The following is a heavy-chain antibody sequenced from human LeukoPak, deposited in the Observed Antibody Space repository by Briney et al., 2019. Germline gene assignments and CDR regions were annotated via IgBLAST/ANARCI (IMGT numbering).Heavy chain of an antibody. CDR3: SRDQTTAGPSTVDC. J-gene: IGHJ4*02. CDR1: GFTFSRYW. Sequence: GGSLRLSCAAPGFTFSRYWMHWVRQVPGKGLVWVSRISSDGSNIIYADSVKGRFTISRDNAKSTLYLEMNSLRAEDTAVYFCSRDQTTAGPSTVDCWGQGTLVTVSP. V-gene: IGHV3-74*01. CDR2: ISSDGSNI. D-gene: IGHD4-11*01.